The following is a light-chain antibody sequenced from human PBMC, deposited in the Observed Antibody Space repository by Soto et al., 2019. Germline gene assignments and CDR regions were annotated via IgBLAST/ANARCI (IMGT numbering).Light chain of an antibody. CDR3: SSFTSSSTYV. Sequence: QSAPAQPASVSGSPGQSITISCTGTSSDVGGYNFVSWYQQHPGKAPKLMIYDLTYRSSGVSYRFSGSKSGNTASLTISGLQAEDEADYYCSSFTSSSTYVFGTGTKLTVL. J-gene: IGLJ1*01. CDR2: DLT. CDR1: SSDVGGYNF. V-gene: IGLV2-14*03.